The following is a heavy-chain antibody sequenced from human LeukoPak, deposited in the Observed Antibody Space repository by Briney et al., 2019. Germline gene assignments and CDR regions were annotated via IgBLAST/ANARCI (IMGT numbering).Heavy chain of an antibody. CDR2: INPNSGGT. CDR3: AQTLGYCSSTSCYGSGGDY. Sequence: ASVKVSCKASGYTFTDYYMHWVRQAPGQGLEWMGWINPNSGGTNYAQKLQGRVTMTRDTSISTAYMELSRLRSDDTAVYYCAQTLGYCSSTSCYGSGGDYWGQGTLVTVSS. V-gene: IGHV1-2*02. D-gene: IGHD2-2*01. J-gene: IGHJ4*02. CDR1: GYTFTDYY.